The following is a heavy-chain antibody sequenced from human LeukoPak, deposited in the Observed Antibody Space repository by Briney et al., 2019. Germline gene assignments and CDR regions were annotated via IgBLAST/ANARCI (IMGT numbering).Heavy chain of an antibody. D-gene: IGHD5-24*01. CDR2: IYYSGRT. J-gene: IGHJ3*02. V-gene: IGHV4-59*01. CDR1: GDSINSYY. CDR3: ARGRWLPNAFDI. Sequence: SETLSLTCTVSGDSINSYYWNWIRQPPGKGLGWIGHIYYSGRTDYNPSLKSRVTISVDTSKHQFSMKLKSVTAADTAVYFCARGRWLPNAFDIWGQGTMVTVFS.